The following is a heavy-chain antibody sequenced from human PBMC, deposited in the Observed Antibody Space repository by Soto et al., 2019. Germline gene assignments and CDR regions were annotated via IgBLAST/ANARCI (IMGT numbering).Heavy chain of an antibody. Sequence: PGQSLKVSCKGSGYSFTSYWIGWVRQMPGKXLEWMGIIYPGDSDTRYSPSFQGQVTISADKSISTAYLQWSSLKASDTAMYYCARPLAMDDYSCRVGYYFHSIPVRRHATTVTV. D-gene: IGHD5-12*01. J-gene: IGHJ6*02. CDR3: ARPLAMDDYSCRVGYYFHSIPV. V-gene: IGHV5-51*01. CDR2: IYPGDSDT. CDR1: GYSFTSYW.